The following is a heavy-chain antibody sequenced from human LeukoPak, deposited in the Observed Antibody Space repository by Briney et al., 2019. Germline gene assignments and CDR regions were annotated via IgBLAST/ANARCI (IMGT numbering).Heavy chain of an antibody. V-gene: IGHV3-23*01. CDR2: ISGSGGSR. D-gene: IGHD6-13*01. CDR1: GFSFSSYA. J-gene: IGHJ4*02. CDR3: AKDLLSSSWYHFDY. Sequence: GGSLRLSCAASGFSFSSYAMSWVRQAPGKGLEWVSAISGSGGSRYYADSVKGRFTISRDNSKNTLYLQMNSLRAEDTAVYYCAKDLLSSSWYHFDYWGQGTLVTVSS.